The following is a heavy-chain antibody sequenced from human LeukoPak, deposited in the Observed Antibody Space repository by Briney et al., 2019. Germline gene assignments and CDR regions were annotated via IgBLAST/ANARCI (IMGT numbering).Heavy chain of an antibody. D-gene: IGHD4-17*01. J-gene: IGHJ4*02. Sequence: SVKVSCKASGGTFSSYAISWVRQAPGQGLEWMGRIIPILGIANYAQRFQGRVTITADKSTSTAYMELSSLRSEDTAVYYCARGDYGDLFDYWGQGTLVTVSS. CDR2: IIPILGIA. CDR3: ARGDYGDLFDY. V-gene: IGHV1-69*04. CDR1: GGTFSSYA.